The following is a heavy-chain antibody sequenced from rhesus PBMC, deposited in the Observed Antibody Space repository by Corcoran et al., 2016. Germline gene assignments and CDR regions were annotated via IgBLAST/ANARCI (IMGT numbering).Heavy chain of an antibody. CDR2: IYGSSGIT. J-gene: IGHJ3*01. CDR3: ARDYYTGGAFDF. D-gene: IGHD3-16*01. V-gene: IGHV4-76*01. Sequence: QVQLQESGPGVVKPSETLSLTCAVSGGSISSGYDWSWIRQPPGKGLEWIGYIYGSSGITNYNPALKNRVTISKDAAKNQFSLKLSSVTAADTAVYYWARDYYTGGAFDFWGQGLRVTVSS. CDR1: GGSISSGYD.